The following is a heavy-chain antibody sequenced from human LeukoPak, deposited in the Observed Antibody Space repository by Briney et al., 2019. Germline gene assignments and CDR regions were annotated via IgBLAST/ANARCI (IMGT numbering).Heavy chain of an antibody. CDR3: ARGYDFWSGYPNYYYYMDV. CDR1: GYSFTSYW. V-gene: IGHV5-51*01. Sequence: GESLEISCEGSGYSFTSYWIGWVRQMPGKGLEWMGIIYPGDSDTRYSPSFQGQVTISADKSISTAYLQCSSLKASDTAMYYCARGYDFWSGYPNYYYYMDVWGKGTTVTVSS. CDR2: IYPGDSDT. D-gene: IGHD3-3*01. J-gene: IGHJ6*03.